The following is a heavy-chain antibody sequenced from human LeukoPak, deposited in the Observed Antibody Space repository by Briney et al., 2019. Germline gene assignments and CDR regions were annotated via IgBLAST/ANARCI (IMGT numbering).Heavy chain of an antibody. J-gene: IGHJ5*02. D-gene: IGHD6-19*01. CDR3: ARQVAVAGTDWFDP. CDR2: IYYSGST. Sequence: SETLSLTCTVSGGSISSSSYYWGWIRQPPGKGLEWIGSIYYSGSTYYNPSLKSRVTISVDTSMNQFSLKLSSVTAADTAVYYCARQVAVAGTDWFDPWGQGTLVTVSS. V-gene: IGHV4-39*01. CDR1: GGSISSSSYY.